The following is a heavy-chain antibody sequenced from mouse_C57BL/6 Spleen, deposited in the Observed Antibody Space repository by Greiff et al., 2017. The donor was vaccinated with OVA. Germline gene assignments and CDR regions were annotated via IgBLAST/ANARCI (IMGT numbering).Heavy chain of an antibody. CDR2: ISDGGSYT. CDR1: GFTFSSYA. V-gene: IGHV5-4*03. J-gene: IGHJ3*01. Sequence: EVQLQESGGGLVKPGGSLKLSCAASGFTFSSYAMSWVRQTPEKRLEWVATISDGGSYTYYPDNVKGRFTISRDNAKNNLYLQLSHLKSEDTAMYYGARRDYGGSAWFADWGKGTLVTVSA. D-gene: IGHD2-4*01. CDR3: ARRDYGGSAWFAD.